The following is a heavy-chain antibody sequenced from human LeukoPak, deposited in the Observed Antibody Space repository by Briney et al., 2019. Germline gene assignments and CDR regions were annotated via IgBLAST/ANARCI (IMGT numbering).Heavy chain of an antibody. Sequence: SETLSLTCAVYGGSFSGYYWSWIRQPPGKGLEWIGEINHSGSTNYNPSLKSRVTISVDTSKNQFSLKLSSVTAADTAVYYCARLAAYDFWSGYQFDYWGQGTLVTVSS. D-gene: IGHD3-3*01. CDR2: INHSGST. V-gene: IGHV4-34*01. J-gene: IGHJ4*02. CDR3: ARLAAYDFWSGYQFDY. CDR1: GGSFSGYY.